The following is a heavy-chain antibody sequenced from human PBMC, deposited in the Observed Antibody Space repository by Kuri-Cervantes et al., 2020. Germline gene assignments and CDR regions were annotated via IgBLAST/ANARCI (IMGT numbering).Heavy chain of an antibody. CDR1: GFTFSSYS. J-gene: IGHJ4*02. D-gene: IGHD6-19*01. CDR3: ARQEKQWLVLVDY. CDR2: ISSSSSTI. Sequence: GESLKISCAASGFTFSSYSMNWVRQAPGKGLEWVSYISSSSSTIYYADSVKGRFTISRDNAKNSLYLQMNSLGDEDTAVYYCARQEKQWLVLVDYWGQGTLVTVSS. V-gene: IGHV3-48*02.